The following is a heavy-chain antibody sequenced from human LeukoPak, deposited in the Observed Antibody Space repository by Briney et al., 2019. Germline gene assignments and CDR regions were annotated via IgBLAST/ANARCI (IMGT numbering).Heavy chain of an antibody. CDR2: IKQDGSEQ. CDR1: GFTFSSYW. D-gene: IGHD4-11*01. CDR3: TREYLTVSYFDY. Sequence: GGSLRLSCAASGFTFSSYWMSWVRQAPGKGLEWVANIKQDGSEQYYVDSVKGRFTISRDNAKNSLFLQMDSLRGEDTAVYYCTREYLTVSYFDYWGQGTLVTVSS. V-gene: IGHV3-7*05. J-gene: IGHJ4*02.